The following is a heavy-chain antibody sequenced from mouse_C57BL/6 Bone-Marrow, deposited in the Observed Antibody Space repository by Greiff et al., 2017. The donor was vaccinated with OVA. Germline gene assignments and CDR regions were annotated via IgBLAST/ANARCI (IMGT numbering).Heavy chain of an antibody. CDR1: GYTFTSYG. V-gene: IGHV1-81*01. CDR2: IYPRSGNT. J-gene: IGHJ4*01. CDR3: ARGGSRDYAMDY. Sequence: VKLVESGAELARPGASVKLSCKASGYTFTSYGISWVKQRTGQGLVWIGEIYPRSGNTYYNEKFKGKATLTADKASRTTYMELRSLTSEDSAVYICARGGSRDYAMDYWGQGTSVTVSS. D-gene: IGHD1-1*01.